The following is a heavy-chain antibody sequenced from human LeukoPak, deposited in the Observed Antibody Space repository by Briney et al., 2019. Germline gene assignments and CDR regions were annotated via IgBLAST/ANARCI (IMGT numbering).Heavy chain of an antibody. CDR2: ISGSGGST. CDR1: GFTFSSYA. J-gene: IGHJ3*02. Sequence: GGSLRLSCAASGFTFSSYAMSWVRQAPGKGLEWVSAISGSGGSTYYADSVKGRFTISRDNSKNTLYLQMNSLRAEDTAVYYCVGAFRLRGAFDIWGQGTMVTVSS. CDR3: VGAFRLRGAFDI. V-gene: IGHV3-23*01. D-gene: IGHD4-17*01.